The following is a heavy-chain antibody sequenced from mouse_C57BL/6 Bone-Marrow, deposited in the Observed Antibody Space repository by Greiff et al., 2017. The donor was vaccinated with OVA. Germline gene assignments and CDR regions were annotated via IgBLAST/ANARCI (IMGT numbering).Heavy chain of an antibody. V-gene: IGHV7-1*01. CDR3: ARDYYGNYWYFDV. CDR1: GFTFSDFY. CDR2: SRNKANDYTT. J-gene: IGHJ1*03. Sequence: EVQGVDSGGGLVQSGRSLRLSCATSGFTFSDFYMEWVRQAPGKGLEWIAASRNKANDYTTEYSASVKGRFIVSRDTSQSILYLQMNALRAEDTAIYYCARDYYGNYWYFDVWGTGTTVTVSS. D-gene: IGHD2-1*01.